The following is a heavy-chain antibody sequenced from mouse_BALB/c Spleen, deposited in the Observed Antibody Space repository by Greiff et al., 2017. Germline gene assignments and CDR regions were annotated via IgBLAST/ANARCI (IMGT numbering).Heavy chain of an antibody. CDR1: GFTFSDYY. CDR2: ISDGGSYT. D-gene: IGHD2-2*01. Sequence: EVHLVESGGGLVKPGGSLKLSCAASGFTFSDYYMYWVRQTPEKRLEWVATISDGGSYTYYPDSVKGRFTISRDNAKNNLYLQMSSLKSEDTAMYYCARGGLRGLYYFDYWGQGTTLTVSS. J-gene: IGHJ2*01. CDR3: ARGGLRGLYYFDY. V-gene: IGHV5-4*02.